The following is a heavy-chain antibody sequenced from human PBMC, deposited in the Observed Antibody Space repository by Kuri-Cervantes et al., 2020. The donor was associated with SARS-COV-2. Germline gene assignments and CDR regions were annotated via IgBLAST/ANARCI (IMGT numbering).Heavy chain of an antibody. V-gene: IGHV3-21*01. CDR3: ARPGRGYSYGPDY. D-gene: IGHD5-18*01. Sequence: GGSLRLSCAASGFTFSSYSMNWVRQAPGKGLEWVSSIRSSSSYIYYADSVRGRFTISRDNAKNTLYLQMNSLRAEDTAVYYCARPGRGYSYGPDYWGQGTLVTVSS. J-gene: IGHJ4*02. CDR1: GFTFSSYS. CDR2: IRSSSSYI.